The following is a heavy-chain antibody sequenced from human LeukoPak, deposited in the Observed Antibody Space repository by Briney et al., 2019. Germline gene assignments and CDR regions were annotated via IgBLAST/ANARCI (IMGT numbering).Heavy chain of an antibody. D-gene: IGHD3-22*01. J-gene: IGHJ3*02. V-gene: IGHV4-59*11. CDR1: GGSISSHY. CDR3: ARDSPYDSSGYYHDAFDI. Sequence: PSETLSLTCTVSGGSISSHYWSWIRQPPGKGLEWIGYIYYSGSTNYNPSLKSRVTISVDTSKNQFSLKLSSVTAADTAVYYCARDSPYDSSGYYHDAFDIWGQGTMVTVSS. CDR2: IYYSGST.